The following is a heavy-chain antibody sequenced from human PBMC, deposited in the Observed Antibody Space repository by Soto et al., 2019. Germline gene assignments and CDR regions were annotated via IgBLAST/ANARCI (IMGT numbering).Heavy chain of an antibody. CDR2: MNPNNGYT. CDR1: GYTFTSYD. V-gene: IGHV1-8*01. Sequence: GASVKVSCKASGYTFTSYDINWVRQATGQGPEWMGWMNPNNGYTGYSQKFQGRFTISRDNAKNSLYLQMYSLRDEDTAVYYCVRDPSKRSPPDYWGQGTLVTVSS. CDR3: VRDPSKRSPPDY. J-gene: IGHJ4*02.